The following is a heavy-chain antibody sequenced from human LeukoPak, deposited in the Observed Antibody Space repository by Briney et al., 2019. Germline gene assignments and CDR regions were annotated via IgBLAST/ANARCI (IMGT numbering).Heavy chain of an antibody. Sequence: GSLILCCAASGFTSSSYSMNWVRQAPGKGLEWVSAISGSGGSTYYADSVKGRFTISRDNSKNTLYLQMNSLRAEDTAVYYCAKDRFSGRITMVRGAFDYWGQGTLVTVSS. V-gene: IGHV3-23*01. CDR2: ISGSGGST. D-gene: IGHD3-10*01. CDR3: AKDRFSGRITMVRGAFDY. CDR1: GFTSSSYS. J-gene: IGHJ4*02.